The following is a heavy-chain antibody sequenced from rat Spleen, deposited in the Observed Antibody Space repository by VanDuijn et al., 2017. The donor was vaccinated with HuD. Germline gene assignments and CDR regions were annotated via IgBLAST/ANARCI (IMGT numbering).Heavy chain of an antibody. CDR2: IRTKANNYAT. CDR1: GFSLSSYG. J-gene: IGHJ2*01. CDR3: TAASNEY. Sequence: VQLKESGPGLVQPSQTLSLTCTVSGFSLSSYGVFWVRQPPGKGLEWVARIRTKANNYATYYADSVRGRFTISRDDSKSMVYLQMDNLKTEDTAMYYCTAASNEYWGQGVMVTVSS. V-gene: IGHV10-5*01. D-gene: IGHD3-1*01.